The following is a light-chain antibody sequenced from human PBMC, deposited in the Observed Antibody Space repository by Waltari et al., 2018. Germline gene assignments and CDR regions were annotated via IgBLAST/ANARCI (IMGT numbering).Light chain of an antibody. Sequence: SYVVTQSPSVSVAPGETARITCGGDMFGSKSAHLYQQRPGQAPVLVISYDSDRPSGIPERFSGSNSGNTATLTISWVEAEDEADYYCLVWHSTIDHQGVFGGGTKLTVL. CDR2: YDS. CDR3: LVWHSTIDHQGV. V-gene: IGLV3-21*04. CDR1: MFGSKS. J-gene: IGLJ2*01.